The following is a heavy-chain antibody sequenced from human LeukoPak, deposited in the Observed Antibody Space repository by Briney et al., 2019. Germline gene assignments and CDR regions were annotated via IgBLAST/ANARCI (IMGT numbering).Heavy chain of an antibody. D-gene: IGHD1-1*01. J-gene: IGHJ6*03. CDR3: AKRGNPTVGHHYLDV. CDR2: IRHSDSNT. Sequence: PGVSLRLSCAASGFTFSSSDMSWVRQAPGSGLEWVSSIRHSDSNTYYADSVMGRFTISRDNSKNTLYLQMNSLSAEDTAVYYCAKRGNPTVGHHYLDVWGKGTTVSVSS. V-gene: IGHV3-23*05. CDR1: GFTFSSSD.